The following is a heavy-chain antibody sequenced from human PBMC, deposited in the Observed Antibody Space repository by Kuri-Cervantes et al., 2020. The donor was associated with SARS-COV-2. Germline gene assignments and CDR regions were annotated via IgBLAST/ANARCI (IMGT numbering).Heavy chain of an antibody. CDR2: TYYRSKWYN. Sequence: LRLSCAISGDSVSSNTAAWNWNRQSPSRGLEWLGRTYYRSKWYNDYAVSVKSRITINPDTSKNQYSLHLNSVTPEDTAVYYCARVHPGPEFYYGMDVWGQGTTVTVSS. CDR1: GDSVSSNTAA. V-gene: IGHV6-1*01. CDR3: ARVHPGPEFYYGMDV. J-gene: IGHJ6*02. D-gene: IGHD3-10*01.